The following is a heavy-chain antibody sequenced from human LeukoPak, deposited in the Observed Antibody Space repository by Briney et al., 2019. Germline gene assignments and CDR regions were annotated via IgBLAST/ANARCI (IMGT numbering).Heavy chain of an antibody. CDR3: ARWLELGKDY. J-gene: IGHJ4*02. Sequence: GGSLRLSCAASGFTFSSYLMSWVRQAPGKGLEWVANIKQDGSEKYYVDSVKGRFTISRDNAKNSLYLQMNSLRAEDTAVYYCARWLELGKDYWGQGTLVTVSS. D-gene: IGHD7-27*01. CDR1: GFTFSSYL. V-gene: IGHV3-7*01. CDR2: IKQDGSEK.